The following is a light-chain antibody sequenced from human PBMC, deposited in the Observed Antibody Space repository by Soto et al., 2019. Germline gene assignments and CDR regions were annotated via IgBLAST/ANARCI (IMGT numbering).Light chain of an antibody. J-gene: IGKJ3*01. V-gene: IGKV3-20*01. CDR3: QQYGTSPFT. CDR1: QSISSSY. Sequence: ENVLTQSPGTLSLSPGERATLSSRASQSISSSYLAWFQQKPGQAPRLLIYGASRRATGIPDRFSGRGSGTDFTLTISRLEPEDFAVYYCQQYGTSPFTFGPGTKVDIK. CDR2: GAS.